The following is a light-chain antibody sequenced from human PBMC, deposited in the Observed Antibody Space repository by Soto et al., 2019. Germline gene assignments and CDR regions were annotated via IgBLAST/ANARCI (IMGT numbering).Light chain of an antibody. J-gene: IGLJ3*02. V-gene: IGLV2-23*02. CDR2: EVS. CDR1: SSDVGSYNL. CDR3: CSYAGSSTPWV. Sequence: QSALTQPASVSGSPGQSITISCTGTSSDVGSYNLVSWYQQHPGKAPKLMNYEVSKRPSGVSNRFSGSKSGNTASLTISGLQAEDEADYYCCSYAGSSTPWVFGGGTKLTVL.